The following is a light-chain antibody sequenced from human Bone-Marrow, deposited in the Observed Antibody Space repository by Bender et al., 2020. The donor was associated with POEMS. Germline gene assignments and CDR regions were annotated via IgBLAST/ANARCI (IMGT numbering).Light chain of an antibody. V-gene: IGLV2-14*02. Sequence: QSALTQPASVSGSPGQSITISCIGTSSDVGMHNHVSWYQHHPGKAPKVIIYEVYNRPSGVSNRFTGSKSGNTASLAISGLRSEDEADYYCAAWDDSLSGAVFGGGTQVTVL. CDR3: AAWDDSLSGAV. CDR2: EVY. CDR1: SSDVGMHNH. J-gene: IGLJ7*01.